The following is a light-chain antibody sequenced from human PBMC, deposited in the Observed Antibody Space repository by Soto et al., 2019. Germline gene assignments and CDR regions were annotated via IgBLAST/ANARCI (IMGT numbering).Light chain of an antibody. Sequence: QSALTQPASVSGSPGQSIAISCTGTSSDVGSHNHVSWYQQYPGKAPKLIIYEVTNRPSGVSARFSGSKFGSTASLTISGLQAEDEGEHYCNSPSAAGSSYVFGPGTKVTVL. CDR3: NSPSAAGSSYV. V-gene: IGLV2-14*01. J-gene: IGLJ1*01. CDR2: EVT. CDR1: SSDVGSHNH.